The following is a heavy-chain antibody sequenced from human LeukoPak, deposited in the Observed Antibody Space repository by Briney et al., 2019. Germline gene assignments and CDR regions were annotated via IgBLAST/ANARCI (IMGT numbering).Heavy chain of an antibody. Sequence: GGALEISCQGSGCLFTSYWIGWVRQLPGKGLEGMEIIYPGDPDTRYSPSFQGQVTISADKSISTAYLQWSSLKASDTAMYYCARERSSQGYFDFWGQGTLVTVSS. CDR2: IYPGDPDT. J-gene: IGHJ4*02. CDR1: GCLFTSYW. CDR3: ARERSSQGYFDF. D-gene: IGHD6-6*01. V-gene: IGHV5-51*01.